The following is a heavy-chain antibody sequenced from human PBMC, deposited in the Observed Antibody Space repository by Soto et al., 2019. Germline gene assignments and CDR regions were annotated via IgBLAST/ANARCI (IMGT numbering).Heavy chain of an antibody. CDR1: GFTFSSYA. D-gene: IGHD2-2*01. CDR3: AKASVVVPAAISHYGMDV. Sequence: EVQLLESGGGLVQPGGSLRLSCAASGFTFSSYAMSWVRQAPGKGLEWVSAISGSGGSTYYADSVKGRFTISRDNSKNTLYLQMNSLRAEDTAVYYCAKASVVVPAAISHYGMDVWGQGTTVTVSS. V-gene: IGHV3-23*01. J-gene: IGHJ6*02. CDR2: ISGSGGST.